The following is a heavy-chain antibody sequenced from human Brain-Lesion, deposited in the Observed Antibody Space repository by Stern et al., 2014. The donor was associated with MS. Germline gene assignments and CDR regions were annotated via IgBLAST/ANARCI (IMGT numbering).Heavy chain of an antibody. CDR3: ARVSGYCSSTSCSGVYYYHYYGMDV. V-gene: IGHV4-30-4*01. Sequence: QVQLVQSGPGLVKPSQTLSLTCIVSGGSISSADYYWSWIRQPPGKGLEWIGYIYYSGSTYYNPSLKSRVSISVATSKKQFSLKLSSVTAADTAVYYCARVSGYCSSTSCSGVYYYHYYGMDVWGRGTTVTVSS. D-gene: IGHD2-2*01. CDR1: GGSISSADYY. J-gene: IGHJ6*02. CDR2: IYYSGST.